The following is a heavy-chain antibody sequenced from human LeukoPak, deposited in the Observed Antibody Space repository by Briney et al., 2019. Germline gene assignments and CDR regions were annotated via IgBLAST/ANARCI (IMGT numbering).Heavy chain of an antibody. D-gene: IGHD6-6*01. CDR2: ISAYNGNA. CDR3: ARKIEYSSSSPFHY. CDR1: GYTFTSYD. V-gene: IGHV1-18*01. Sequence: GASVKVSCKASGYTFTSYDINWVRQATGQGLEWMGWISAYNGNANYAQKLQGRVTMTTDTSTSTAYMELRSLRSDDTAMYYCARKIEYSSSSPFHYWGQGTLVTVSS. J-gene: IGHJ4*02.